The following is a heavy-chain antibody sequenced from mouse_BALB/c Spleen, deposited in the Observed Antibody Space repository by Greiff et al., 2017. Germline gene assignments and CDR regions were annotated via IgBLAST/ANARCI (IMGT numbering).Heavy chain of an antibody. D-gene: IGHD2-14*01. J-gene: IGHJ4*01. Sequence: EVQLVESGGGLVKPGGSLKLSCAASGFTFSSYAMSWVRQSPEKRLEWVAEISSGGSYTYYPDTVTGRFTISRDNAKNTLYLEMSSLRSEDTAMYYCARKDRYYAMDYWGQGTSVTVSS. CDR2: ISSGGSYT. V-gene: IGHV5-9-4*01. CDR3: ARKDRYYAMDY. CDR1: GFTFSSYA.